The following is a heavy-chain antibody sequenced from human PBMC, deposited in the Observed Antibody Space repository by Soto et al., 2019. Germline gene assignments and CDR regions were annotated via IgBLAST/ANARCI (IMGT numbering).Heavy chain of an antibody. J-gene: IGHJ4*02. V-gene: IGHV1-18*04. CDR1: GYTFANYH. CDR3: ARDVGYSATGDY. D-gene: IGHD5-12*01. CDR2: ISAYNGNT. Sequence: ASVKVSCKASGYTFANYHMHWVRRAPGQGLEWMGWISAYNGNTNYAQKLQGRVTMTTDTSTSTAYMELRSLRSDDTAVYYCARDVGYSATGDYWGQGTLVTVSS.